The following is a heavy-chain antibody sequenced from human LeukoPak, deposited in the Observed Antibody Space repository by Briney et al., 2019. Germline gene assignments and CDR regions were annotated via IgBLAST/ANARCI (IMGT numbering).Heavy chain of an antibody. V-gene: IGHV4-59*01. Sequence: PSETLSLTCTVSGGSISSYYWNWIRQPPGKGLEWIGYIYYSGSTKYNPSLESRVTISVDTSKNQFSLKLSSVTAADTAVYYCAGVKTYYYDSSGYYAYWGQGTLVTVSS. CDR3: AGVKTYYYDSSGYYAY. CDR2: IYYSGST. D-gene: IGHD3-22*01. CDR1: GGSISSYY. J-gene: IGHJ4*02.